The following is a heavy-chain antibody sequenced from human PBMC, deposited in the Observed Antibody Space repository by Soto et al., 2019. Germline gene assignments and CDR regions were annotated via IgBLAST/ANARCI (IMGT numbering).Heavy chain of an antibody. CDR2: ISAYNGNT. Sequence: QVQLVQSGAEVKKPGASVKVSCKASGYTFTSYGISWVRQAPGQGLEWMGWISAYNGNTNYAQKLQGRGTMTTDTSTSTAYMELRSLRSDDTAVYYCARDSLYDILTGYYSPWYYYYMDVWGKGTTVTVSS. CDR1: GYTFTSYG. CDR3: ARDSLYDILTGYYSPWYYYYMDV. J-gene: IGHJ6*03. V-gene: IGHV1-18*01. D-gene: IGHD3-9*01.